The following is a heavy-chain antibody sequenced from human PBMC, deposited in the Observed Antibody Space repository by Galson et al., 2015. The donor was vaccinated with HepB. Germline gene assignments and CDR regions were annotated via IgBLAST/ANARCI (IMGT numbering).Heavy chain of an antibody. D-gene: IGHD5-12*01. V-gene: IGHV1-2*06. CDR3: AKEREWDGSDLHY. Sequence: SVKVSCKASGYTFTGYYMHWVRQAPGQGLEWMGRINPNSGGTDYAQNFQGRVTMTRDTSISTAYMELNSLRSDDTAVYYCAKEREWDGSDLHYWGQGTLVTVSS. CDR2: INPNSGGT. CDR1: GYTFTGYY. J-gene: IGHJ4*02.